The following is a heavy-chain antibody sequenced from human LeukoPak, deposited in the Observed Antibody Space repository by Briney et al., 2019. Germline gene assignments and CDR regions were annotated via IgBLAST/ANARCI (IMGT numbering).Heavy chain of an antibody. CDR3: ARQEYGENDY. CDR1: WIIFPSYL. Sequence: GGVLEISRYGLWIIFPSYLNSLVRPLPGEGLEGMGRIDPGGSYTNHSPACQGHVNSSDDKSTSNAYMQWSRLKGSDTDMYYCARQEYGENDYWGQGTLVTVSS. V-gene: IGHV5-10-1*01. J-gene: IGHJ4*02. CDR2: IDPGGSYT. D-gene: IGHD2-2*01.